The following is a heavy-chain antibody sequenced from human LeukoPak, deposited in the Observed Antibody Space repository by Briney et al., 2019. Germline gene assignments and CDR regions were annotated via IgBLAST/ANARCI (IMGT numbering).Heavy chain of an antibody. Sequence: PSETLSLTCTVSGGSISSSSYYWGWIRQPPGEGLEWIGSIYYSGSTYYNPSLKSRVTISVDTSKNQFSLKLSSVTVADTAVYYCARAIAVANDAFDIWGQGTMVTVSS. J-gene: IGHJ3*02. CDR3: ARAIAVANDAFDI. D-gene: IGHD6-19*01. CDR2: IYYSGST. V-gene: IGHV4-39*01. CDR1: GGSISSSSYY.